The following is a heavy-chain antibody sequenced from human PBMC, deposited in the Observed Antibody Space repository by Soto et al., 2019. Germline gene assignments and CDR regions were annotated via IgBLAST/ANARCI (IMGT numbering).Heavy chain of an antibody. Sequence: ASVKVSCKASGGTFSSYTISWVRQAPGQGLEWMGRIIPILGIANYAQKFQGRVTITADKSTSTAYMELSSLRSEDTAVYYCARGATYNWNFDYWGQGTLVTVSS. D-gene: IGHD1-20*01. CDR1: GGTFSSYT. J-gene: IGHJ4*02. CDR3: ARGATYNWNFDY. CDR2: IIPILGIA. V-gene: IGHV1-69*02.